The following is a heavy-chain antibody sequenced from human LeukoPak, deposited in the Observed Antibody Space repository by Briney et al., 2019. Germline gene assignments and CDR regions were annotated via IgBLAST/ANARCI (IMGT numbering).Heavy chain of an antibody. D-gene: IGHD2-15*01. CDR3: ARGYCSGGSCSNYFDY. CDR2: INPSGGST. J-gene: IGHJ4*02. Sequence: ASVKVSCKASGYTFTSYYMHWVRQAPGQGLEWMGIINPSGGSTSYAQKFQGRVTVTRNTSISTAYMELSSLRSEDTAVYYCARGYCSGGSCSNYFDYWGQGTLVTVSS. V-gene: IGHV1-46*01. CDR1: GYTFTSYY.